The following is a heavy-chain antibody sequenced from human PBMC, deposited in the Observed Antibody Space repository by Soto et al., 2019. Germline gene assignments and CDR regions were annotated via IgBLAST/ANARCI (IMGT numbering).Heavy chain of an antibody. Sequence: QLQLQESGPGLVKPSETLSLTCSVSGGSINDDRYYWGWIRQPPGKGLEWIGSIYYSGTSSYNPSLECRVTMSVYTSKKQLSLRLRSVTAADTAVYYCARLHCDSPNCVPLDPWGQGTLVIVSS. CDR1: GGSINDDRYY. CDR3: ARLHCDSPNCVPLDP. D-gene: IGHD2-2*01. CDR2: IYYSGTS. V-gene: IGHV4-39*01. J-gene: IGHJ5*02.